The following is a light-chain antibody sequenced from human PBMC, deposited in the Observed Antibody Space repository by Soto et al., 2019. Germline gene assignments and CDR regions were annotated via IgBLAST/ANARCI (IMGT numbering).Light chain of an antibody. CDR2: AAS. CDR3: LQHNSYPRT. Sequence: DIQMTQSPSSRSASVGDRVTIPCRSSQGIRDDLGWYQQTPGEAPKRLIYAASSLQSGVRSSFSGSGSGTELCLTISRRLPEDFPYYYCLQHNSYPRTFGQWIKVEIK. V-gene: IGKV1-17*01. CDR1: QGIRDD. J-gene: IGKJ1*01.